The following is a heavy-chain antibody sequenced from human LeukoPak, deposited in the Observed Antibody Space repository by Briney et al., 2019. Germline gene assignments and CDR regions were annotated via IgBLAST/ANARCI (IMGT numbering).Heavy chain of an antibody. J-gene: IGHJ4*02. Sequence: SETLSLTCAVYGGSFSGYYWSWIRQPPGKGLEWIGEINHSGSTNYNPSLKSRVTISVDTSKSHFSLKLSSVTAADTAIYYCARLDKGIKAAHFDYWGQGTLVTVSS. CDR2: INHSGST. CDR3: ARLDKGIKAAHFDY. D-gene: IGHD6-25*01. CDR1: GGSFSGYY. V-gene: IGHV4-34*01.